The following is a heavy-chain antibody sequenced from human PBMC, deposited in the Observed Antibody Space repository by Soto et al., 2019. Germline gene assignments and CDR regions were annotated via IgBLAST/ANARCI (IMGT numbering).Heavy chain of an antibody. CDR3: ARDPGLERLYYGMDV. J-gene: IGHJ6*02. Sequence: VASVKVSCKASGYTFTGYYMHWVRQAPGQGLEWMGWINPNSGGTNYAQKFQGWVTMTRDTSISTAYMELSRLRSDDTAVYYCARDPGLERLYYGMDVWGQGTTVTVSS. CDR2: INPNSGGT. D-gene: IGHD1-1*01. CDR1: GYTFTGYY. V-gene: IGHV1-2*04.